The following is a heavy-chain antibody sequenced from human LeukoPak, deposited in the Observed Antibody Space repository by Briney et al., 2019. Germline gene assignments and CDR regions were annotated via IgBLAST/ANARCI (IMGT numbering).Heavy chain of an antibody. J-gene: IGHJ4*02. Sequence: ASVKVSCKVSGYTLSELSMHWVRQAPGKGLEWMGGFDPEDGETIYAQKFQGRVTMTRDTSISTAYMEPSRLRSDDTAVYYCARDPEGLLANYDFWSGYYAYWGQGTLVTVSS. CDR3: ARDPEGLLANYDFWSGYYAY. CDR1: GYTLSELS. D-gene: IGHD3-3*01. V-gene: IGHV1-24*01. CDR2: FDPEDGET.